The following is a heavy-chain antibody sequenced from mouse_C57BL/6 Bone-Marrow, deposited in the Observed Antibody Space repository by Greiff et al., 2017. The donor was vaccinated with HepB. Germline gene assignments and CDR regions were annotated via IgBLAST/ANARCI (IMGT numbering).Heavy chain of an antibody. Sequence: VKLQESGAELARPGASVKLSCKASGYTFTSSGISWVKQRTGQGLEWIGEIYPRSGNTYYNEKFKGKATLTADKSSSTAYMELRSLTSEDSAVYFCARDTDYYGSFAYWGQGTLVTVSA. V-gene: IGHV1-81*01. CDR3: ARDTDYYGSFAY. CDR1: GYTFTSSG. J-gene: IGHJ3*01. D-gene: IGHD1-1*01. CDR2: IYPRSGNT.